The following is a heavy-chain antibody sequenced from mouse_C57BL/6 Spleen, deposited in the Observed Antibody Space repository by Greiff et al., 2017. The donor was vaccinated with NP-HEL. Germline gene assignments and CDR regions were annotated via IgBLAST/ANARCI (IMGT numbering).Heavy chain of an antibody. Sequence: VPLVESGGDLVTPGGSLQLSCAASGFPFSRSGLSLVRQTPDTRLEFVATISSGGSYSYYPARVKGRFTISRDNAKNTLYLKMSSLKAEDTAMYYCARRGYDYDRMDYWGQGTSVTVSS. CDR2: ISSGGSYS. D-gene: IGHD2-4*01. CDR3: ARRGYDYDRMDY. J-gene: IGHJ4*01. CDR1: GFPFSRSG. V-gene: IGHV5-6*01.